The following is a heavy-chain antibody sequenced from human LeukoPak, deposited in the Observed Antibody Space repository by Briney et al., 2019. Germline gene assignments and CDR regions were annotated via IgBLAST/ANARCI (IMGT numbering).Heavy chain of an antibody. J-gene: IGHJ4*02. CDR1: GFTFSSYD. Sequence: GGSLRLSCAASGFTFSSYDMHWVRQATGKGLEWVSAIGTAGDSYYPGSVKGRFTISRENAKNSLYLQMNSLRAGDTAVYYCARYDFWSGYYDYWGQGTLVTVSS. D-gene: IGHD3-3*01. CDR3: ARYDFWSGYYDY. V-gene: IGHV3-13*01. CDR2: IGTAGDS.